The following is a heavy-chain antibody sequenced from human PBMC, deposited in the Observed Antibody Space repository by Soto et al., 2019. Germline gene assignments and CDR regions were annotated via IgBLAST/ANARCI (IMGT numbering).Heavy chain of an antibody. Sequence: LRLSCAASGFTFSSYAMSWVRQAPGEGLEWVSTINDSGDKTYYADSVKGRFTISRDNSKNTLYLQMNSLRAEDTALYYCAKDPHSSGWYVGPSFWGQGTLVTVSS. J-gene: IGHJ4*02. V-gene: IGHV3-23*01. CDR1: GFTFSSYA. CDR2: INDSGDKT. D-gene: IGHD6-19*01. CDR3: AKDPHSSGWYVGPSF.